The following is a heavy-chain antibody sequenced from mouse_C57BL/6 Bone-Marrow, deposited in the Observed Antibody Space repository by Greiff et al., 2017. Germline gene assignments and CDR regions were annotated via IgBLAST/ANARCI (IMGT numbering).Heavy chain of an antibody. Sequence: QVQLQQPGAELVKPGASVKMSCKASGYTFTSYWITWVKQRPGQGLEWIGDIYPGSGSTNYNEKFKSTATLTVDTASSTAYMQLSSLTSEDSAVYYCARSLLRRNYYAMDYWGQGTSVTVSS. CDR3: ARSLLRRNYYAMDY. D-gene: IGHD1-1*01. J-gene: IGHJ4*01. V-gene: IGHV1-55*01. CDR1: GYTFTSYW. CDR2: IYPGSGST.